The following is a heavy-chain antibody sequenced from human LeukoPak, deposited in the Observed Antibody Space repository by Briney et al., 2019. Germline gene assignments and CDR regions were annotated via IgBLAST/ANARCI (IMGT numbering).Heavy chain of an antibody. D-gene: IGHD6-6*01. Sequence: GGSLRLSCTASVFTFGDYAMSWFRQAPGKGLEWVGFIRSKAYGGTTEYAASVKGRFTISRDDSKNTLYLQMNSLRPEDTAVYYCARAHLSSASTDYMTVWGKGTTVTVSS. CDR3: ARAHLSSASTDYMTV. CDR2: IRSKAYGGTT. V-gene: IGHV3-49*03. J-gene: IGHJ6*03. CDR1: VFTFGDYA.